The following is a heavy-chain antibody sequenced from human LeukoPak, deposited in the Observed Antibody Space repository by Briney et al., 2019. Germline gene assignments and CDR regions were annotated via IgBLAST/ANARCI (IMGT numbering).Heavy chain of an antibody. J-gene: IGHJ5*02. Sequence: SETLSLTCTVSGGSINSYYWGWIRQPAGKGLEWIGHIYTSGSPNYNPSLISRLTMSVHTSKNQFSLRLNSVTAADTAVYYRATVRNKYWYTSRSPSWFDLWGRGTRVMVS. CDR3: ATVRNKYWYTSRSPSWFDL. CDR2: IYTSGSP. D-gene: IGHD2/OR15-2a*01. V-gene: IGHV4-4*07. CDR1: GGSINSYY.